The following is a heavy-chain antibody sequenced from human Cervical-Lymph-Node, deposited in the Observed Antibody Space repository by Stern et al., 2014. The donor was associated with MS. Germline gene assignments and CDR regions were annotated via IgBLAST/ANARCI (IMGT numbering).Heavy chain of an antibody. CDR3: ATTRWDLFTWNWFDP. V-gene: IGHV4-61*02. Sequence: VQLVESGPGLVKPSQTLSLTCTVSGGSISSSGYYWSWIRQPADKGLEWIGRIHDSGCTYYNPSLKSPVTISMDTAKNQFSLKLPSVTAADTAVYYCATTRWDLFTWNWFDPWGQGTLVTVSS. CDR1: GGSISSSGYY. D-gene: IGHD1-26*01. CDR2: IHDSGCT. J-gene: IGHJ5*02.